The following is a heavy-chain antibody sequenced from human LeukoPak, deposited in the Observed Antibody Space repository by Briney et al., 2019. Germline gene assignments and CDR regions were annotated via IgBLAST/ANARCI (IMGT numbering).Heavy chain of an antibody. CDR2: INSNGGTT. V-gene: IGHV3-64D*09. D-gene: IGHD3-22*01. CDR1: GFTFSSYA. CDR3: VKMGTYYYDSSGSNY. J-gene: IGHJ4*02. Sequence: AGGSLRLSCSASGFTFSSYAMHWVRQAPGKGLEYVSAINSNGGTTYYSDSVKGRFTISRDNSKNTLYLQMSSLRAEDTAVYYCVKMGTYYYDSSGSNYWGQGTLVTVSS.